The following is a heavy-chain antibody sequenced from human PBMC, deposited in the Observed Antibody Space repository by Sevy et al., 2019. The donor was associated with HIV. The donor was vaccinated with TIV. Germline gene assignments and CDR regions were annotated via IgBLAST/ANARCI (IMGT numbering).Heavy chain of an antibody. CDR1: GGSINSDSYY. V-gene: IGHV4-39*01. D-gene: IGHD2-21*02. CDR2: IYYSGTT. CDR3: ARFEYGDYVSHFEY. Sequence: SETLSLTCTVSGGSINSDSYYWGWIRQPPGKGVEWIGNIYYSGTTYYNPSLKSRVTISVDTSKNQFSLKLSSVTAADTAVYYCARFEYGDYVSHFEYWGQGTLVTVSS. J-gene: IGHJ4*02.